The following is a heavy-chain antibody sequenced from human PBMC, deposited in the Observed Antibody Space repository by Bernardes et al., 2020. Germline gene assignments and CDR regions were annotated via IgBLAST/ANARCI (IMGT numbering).Heavy chain of an antibody. Sequence: SLKVSCKVSGYTLTELSMHWVRQAPGKGLEWMGGFDPEDGETIYAQKFQGRVTMTEDTSTDTAYMELSSLRSEDTAVYYCATIAGRDGYNPFDYWGQGTLVTVSS. V-gene: IGHV1-24*01. CDR1: GYTLTELS. J-gene: IGHJ4*02. D-gene: IGHD5-12*01. CDR3: ATIAGRDGYNPFDY. CDR2: FDPEDGET.